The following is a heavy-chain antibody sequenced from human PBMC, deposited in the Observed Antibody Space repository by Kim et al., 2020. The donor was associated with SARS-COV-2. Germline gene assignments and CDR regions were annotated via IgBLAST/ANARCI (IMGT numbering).Heavy chain of an antibody. D-gene: IGHD2-2*01. CDR3: ARGRAPAAPDAFDI. Sequence: NLSLKSRVTISVDTSKNQFSLKLSYMTATETAVYYCARGRAPAAPDAFDIWGQGTMVTVSS. J-gene: IGHJ3*02. V-gene: IGHV4-30-2*04.